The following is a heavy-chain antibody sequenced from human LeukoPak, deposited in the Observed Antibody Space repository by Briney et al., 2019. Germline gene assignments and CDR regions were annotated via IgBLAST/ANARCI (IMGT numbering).Heavy chain of an antibody. D-gene: IGHD6-6*01. J-gene: IGHJ4*02. Sequence: GGSLRLSCAASGFTFSNAWMSWIRQAPGKGLEWVSSISSGSSYIYYADSVKGRFTISRDNAKNSLYLQMNSLRAEDTAVYYCARATYSSSSSSRYWGQGTLVTVSS. CDR2: ISSGSSYI. CDR3: ARATYSSSSSSRY. V-gene: IGHV3-21*01. CDR1: GFTFSNAW.